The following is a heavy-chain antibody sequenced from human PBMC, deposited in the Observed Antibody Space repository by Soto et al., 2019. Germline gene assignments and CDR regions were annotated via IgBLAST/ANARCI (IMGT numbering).Heavy chain of an antibody. J-gene: IGHJ6*02. CDR1: GGTFSSYA. V-gene: IGHV1-69*13. CDR3: ARVTRVVTAIGRPEDSDYYYGMDV. Sequence: ASVKVSCKASGGTFSSYAISWVRQAPGQGLEWMGGIIPIFGTANYAQKFQGRVTITADESTSTAYMELSSLRSEDTAVYYCARVTRVVTAIGRPEDSDYYYGMDVWGQGTTVTVS. D-gene: IGHD2-21*02. CDR2: IIPIFGTA.